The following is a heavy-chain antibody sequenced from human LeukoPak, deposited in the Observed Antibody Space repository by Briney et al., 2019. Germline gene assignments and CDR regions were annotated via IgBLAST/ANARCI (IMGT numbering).Heavy chain of an antibody. Sequence: GGSLRLSCAASGFPFSSYSMNWVRPAPGKGLEWVSSINSSSSYIYYADSVKGRFTISRDNAKNSLYLQMNSLRAEDTAVYYCARDLDLKRITMVRGVSPPIDYWGQGTLVTVSS. J-gene: IGHJ4*02. V-gene: IGHV3-21*01. D-gene: IGHD3-10*01. CDR1: GFPFSSYS. CDR2: INSSSSYI. CDR3: ARDLDLKRITMVRGVSPPIDY.